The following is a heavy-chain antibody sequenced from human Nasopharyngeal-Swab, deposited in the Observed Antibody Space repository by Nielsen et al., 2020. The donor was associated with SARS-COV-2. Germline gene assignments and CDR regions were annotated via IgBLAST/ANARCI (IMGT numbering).Heavy chain of an antibody. D-gene: IGHD2-2*01. J-gene: IGHJ6*02. CDR1: GFTFSDYW. CDR2: IKVDGSEQ. V-gene: IGHV3-7*04. CDR3: ARGVPAAMGNYYYGMDV. Sequence: GESLKISCAASGFTFSDYWMAWVRQAPGKGLEWVADIKVDGSEQYYVDSVKGRFTISRDNAKNTLYLQMNSLRAEDTAVYYCARGVPAAMGNYYYGMDVWGQGTTVTVSS.